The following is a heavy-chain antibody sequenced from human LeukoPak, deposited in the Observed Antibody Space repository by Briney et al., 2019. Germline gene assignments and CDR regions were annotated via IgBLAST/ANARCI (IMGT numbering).Heavy chain of an antibody. J-gene: IGHJ5*02. CDR2: IYPGDSDT. Sequence: GESLKISCKGSGYSFTSYWIGWVRQMPGKGLEWMGIIYPGDSDTRYSPSFQGQVTISADKSISTAYLQWSSLKASDTAMYYCARLGKDYYGSGARNWFDPWGQGTLVTGSS. V-gene: IGHV5-51*01. D-gene: IGHD3-10*01. CDR1: GYSFTSYW. CDR3: ARLGKDYYGSGARNWFDP.